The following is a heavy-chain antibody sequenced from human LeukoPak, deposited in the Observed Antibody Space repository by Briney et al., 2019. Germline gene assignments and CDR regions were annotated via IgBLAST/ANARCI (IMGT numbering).Heavy chain of an antibody. V-gene: IGHV3-30-3*01. D-gene: IGHD3-10*01. CDR2: ISYDGSNK. CDR3: ARVPPLWFGELLVDYYYYGMDV. J-gene: IGHJ6*02. CDR1: GFTFSSYA. Sequence: GGSLRLSCAASGFTFSSYAMHWVRQAPGKGLEWVAVISYDGSNKYYADSVKGRFTISRDNSKNTLYPQMNSLRAEDTAVYYCARVPPLWFGELLVDYYYYGMDVWGQGTTVTVSS.